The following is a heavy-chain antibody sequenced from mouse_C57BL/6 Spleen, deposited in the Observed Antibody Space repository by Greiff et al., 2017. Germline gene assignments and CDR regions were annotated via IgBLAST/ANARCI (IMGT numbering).Heavy chain of an antibody. V-gene: IGHV1-64*01. D-gene: IGHD2-3*01. Sequence: VQLQQPGAELVKPGASVKLSCKASGYTFTSYWMHWVKQRPGQGLEWIGMIHPNSGSTNYNEKFKSKATLTVDKSSSTAYMQLSSLTSEDSAVYYCARSWAIYDGYPYYFDYWGQGTTLTVSS. CDR1: GYTFTSYW. CDR3: ARSWAIYDGYPYYFDY. J-gene: IGHJ2*01. CDR2: IHPNSGST.